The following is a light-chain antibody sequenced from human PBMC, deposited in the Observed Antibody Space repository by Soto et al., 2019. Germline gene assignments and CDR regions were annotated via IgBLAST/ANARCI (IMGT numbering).Light chain of an antibody. CDR1: QNIGNF. J-gene: IGKJ1*01. CDR3: QQNSTIPRT. V-gene: IGKV1-39*01. CDR2: AAS. Sequence: DIQMTQSPSSLSASVGDRVTITCRASQNIGNFLIWYHQKPGKAPKMLIFAASRLQSGVPSRFSGSGSGTDFTLAINSLQAEDFATYYCQQNSTIPRTFGPGTRVEVK.